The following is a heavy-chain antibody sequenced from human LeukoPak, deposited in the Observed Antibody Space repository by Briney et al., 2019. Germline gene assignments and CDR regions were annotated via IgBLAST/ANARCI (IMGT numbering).Heavy chain of an antibody. Sequence: SETLSLTCTVSGGSISSSSYYWGWIRQPPGKGLEWIGSIYYSGSTYYNPSLKSRVTISVDTSKNQFSLKLSSVTAADTAVYYCARGRYYFDYWGQGTLVTVFS. CDR1: GGSISSSSYY. J-gene: IGHJ4*02. CDR2: IYYSGST. V-gene: IGHV4-39*07. CDR3: ARGRYYFDY.